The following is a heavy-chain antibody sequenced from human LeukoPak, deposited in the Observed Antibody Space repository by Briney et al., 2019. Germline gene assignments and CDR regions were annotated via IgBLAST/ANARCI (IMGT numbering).Heavy chain of an antibody. J-gene: IGHJ4*02. V-gene: IGHV3-53*01. CDR1: GFTVSSYS. Sequence: GGSLRLSCAASGFTVSSYSMNWVRQAPGKGLEWVSVIYSGGSTFYVGSVKGRFTISRDNSKNTLYLQMNSLRAEDTAMYYCARDLGDYWGQGTLVTVSS. CDR3: ARDLGDY. CDR2: IYSGGST. D-gene: IGHD3-16*01.